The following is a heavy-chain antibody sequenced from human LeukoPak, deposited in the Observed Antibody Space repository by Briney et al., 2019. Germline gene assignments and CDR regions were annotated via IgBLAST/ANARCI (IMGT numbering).Heavy chain of an antibody. CDR3: ARGFHRDSSGYYQRSKMHPNDY. J-gene: IGHJ4*02. Sequence: HVASVKVSCKASGYTFSSYDSSYDINWVRQVPGQGLEWMGWINPNSGRPAYAQKFEGRVTMTRDTSINTAYMELNSLTYDDTAVYFCARGFHRDSSGYYQRSKMHPNDYWGQGTLVTVSS. CDR2: INPNSGRP. D-gene: IGHD3-22*01. V-gene: IGHV1-8*01. CDR1: GYTFSSYDSSYD.